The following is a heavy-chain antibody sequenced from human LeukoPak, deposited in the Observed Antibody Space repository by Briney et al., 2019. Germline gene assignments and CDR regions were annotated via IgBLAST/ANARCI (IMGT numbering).Heavy chain of an antibody. CDR3: ARGPLVRGWPRFDY. Sequence: ASVKVSCKASGYTFTSYGISWVRQAPGQGLEWMGWISAYNGNTNYAQKLQGRVTMTTDTSTSTAYMELRSLRSDDAAVYYCARGPLVRGWPRFDYWGQGTLVTVSS. CDR1: GYTFTSYG. J-gene: IGHJ4*02. D-gene: IGHD6-19*01. CDR2: ISAYNGNT. V-gene: IGHV1-18*01.